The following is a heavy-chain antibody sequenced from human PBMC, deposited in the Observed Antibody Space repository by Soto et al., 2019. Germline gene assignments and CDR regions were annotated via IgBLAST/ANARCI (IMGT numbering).Heavy chain of an antibody. J-gene: IGHJ3*02. CDR3: ARQGFLPRYCSGGSCYSNEHSSAFDI. CDR2: IIPIFGTA. CDR1: GGTFSSYA. Sequence: EASVKVSCKASGGTFSSYAISWVRQAPGQGLEWMGGIIPIFGTANYAQKFQGRVTITADESTSTAYMELSSLRSEDTAVYYCARQGFLPRYCSGGSCYSNEHSSAFDIWGQGTMVTVSS. V-gene: IGHV1-69*13. D-gene: IGHD2-15*01.